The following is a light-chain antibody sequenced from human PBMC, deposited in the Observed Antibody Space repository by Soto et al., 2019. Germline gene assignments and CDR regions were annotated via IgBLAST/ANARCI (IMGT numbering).Light chain of an antibody. J-gene: IGLJ2*01. CDR2: DVI. CDR3: SSYTSSSTYVV. CDR1: SSDVGGYNY. Sequence: QSALTQPASLSGSPGQSITISCTGTSSDVGGYNYVSWYQQHPGKAPKLMIYDVINRPSGVSNRFSGSKSGNSASLTISGLQAEDEADYYCSSYTSSSTYVVFGGGTQLTVL. V-gene: IGLV2-14*03.